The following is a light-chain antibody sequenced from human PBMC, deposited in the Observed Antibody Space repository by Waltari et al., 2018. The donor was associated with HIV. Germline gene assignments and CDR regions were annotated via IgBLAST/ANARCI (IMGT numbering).Light chain of an antibody. CDR1: NSNIGTNS. CDR3: ATWDDSLIWV. CDR2: RNN. J-gene: IGLJ3*02. Sequence: QPVLTQPPSASGTPGHRATISCSGRNSNIGTNSVYWYQHLPGMAPKLLIYRNNRRPSGLPDRFSGSRSGTSASLAISGLRSEDEADYYCATWDDSLIWVFGGGTKLTVL. V-gene: IGLV1-47*01.